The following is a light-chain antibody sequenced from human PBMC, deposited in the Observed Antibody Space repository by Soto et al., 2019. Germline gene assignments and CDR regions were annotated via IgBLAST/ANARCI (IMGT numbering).Light chain of an antibody. J-gene: IGKJ1*01. CDR1: QSVSSN. Sequence: EIVMTQSPATLSVSPGERATLSCRASQSVSSNLAWYQQKVGQAPRLLIYGASTRATGIPARFSGSGSGTEFTLTISSLQSEDFSVYYCQNGGTFGQGTKVEIK. V-gene: IGKV3-15*01. CDR3: QNGGT. CDR2: GAS.